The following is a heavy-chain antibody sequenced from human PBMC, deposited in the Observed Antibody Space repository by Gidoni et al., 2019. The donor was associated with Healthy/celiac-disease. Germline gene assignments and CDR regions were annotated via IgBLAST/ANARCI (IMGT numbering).Heavy chain of an antibody. CDR1: GFTFSSYG. CDR3: AKWNRGYSYGPNDY. Sequence: QVQLVESGGGVVQPGRSLRLSCAASGFTFSSYGMHWVRQAPGKGLEWVAVISYDGSNKYYADSVKGRFTISRDNSKNTLYLQMNSLRAEDTAVYYCAKWNRGYSYGPNDYWGQGTLVTVSS. J-gene: IGHJ4*02. V-gene: IGHV3-30*18. CDR2: ISYDGSNK. D-gene: IGHD5-18*01.